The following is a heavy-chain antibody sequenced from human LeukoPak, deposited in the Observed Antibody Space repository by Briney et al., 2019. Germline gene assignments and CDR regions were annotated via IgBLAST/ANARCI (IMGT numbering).Heavy chain of an antibody. CDR2: ISYDGSNK. Sequence: GGSLRLSCAASGFTFSSYAMHWVRQAPGKGLEGVAVISYDGSNKYYADSVKGRFTISRDNSKNTLYLQMNSLRAEDTAVYYCARDTCGGDCYSIPYWGQGTLVTVSS. J-gene: IGHJ4*02. CDR3: ARDTCGGDCYSIPY. CDR1: GFTFSSYA. V-gene: IGHV3-30-3*01. D-gene: IGHD2-21*02.